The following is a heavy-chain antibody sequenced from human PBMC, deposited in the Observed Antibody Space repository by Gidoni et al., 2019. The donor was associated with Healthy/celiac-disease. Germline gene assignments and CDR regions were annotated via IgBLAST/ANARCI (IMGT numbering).Heavy chain of an antibody. CDR1: GGTFSSYA. Sequence: QVQLVQSGAEVKKPGSSVKVSCQASGGTFSSYAISWVRQAPGQGLEWMGRIIPILGIANYAQKFQGRVTITADKSTSTAYMELSSLRSEDTAVYYCARGRNYDILTEGYFDYWGQGTLVTVSS. CDR3: ARGRNYDILTEGYFDY. CDR2: IIPILGIA. V-gene: IGHV1-69*04. D-gene: IGHD3-9*01. J-gene: IGHJ4*02.